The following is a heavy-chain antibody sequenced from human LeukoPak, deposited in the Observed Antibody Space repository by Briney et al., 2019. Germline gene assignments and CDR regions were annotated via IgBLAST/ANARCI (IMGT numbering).Heavy chain of an antibody. V-gene: IGHV1-69*13. CDR3: ATYCSSANCYTWGYYFDY. CDR1: GGTFSSYA. Sequence: VASVKVSCKASGGTFSSYAISWVRQAPGQGLEWMGGIIPISGTANYAQKFQGRVTITADESTSTVYMELSSLRSEDTAMYYCATYCSSANCYTWGYYFDYWGQGTLVTVSS. D-gene: IGHD2-2*01. J-gene: IGHJ4*02. CDR2: IIPISGTA.